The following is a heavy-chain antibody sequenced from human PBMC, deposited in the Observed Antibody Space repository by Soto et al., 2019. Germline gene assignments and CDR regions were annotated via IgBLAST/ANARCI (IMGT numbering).Heavy chain of an antibody. CDR1: GFTFSSYW. V-gene: IGHV3-74*01. CDR2: INSDGSST. J-gene: IGHJ6*02. D-gene: IGHD3-3*01. CDR3: ARAIYDFWSGYSGVNYYYGMDV. Sequence: PGGSLRLSCAASGFTFSSYWMHWVRQAPGKGLVRVSRINSDGSSTSYADSVKGRFTISRDNAKNTLYLQMNSLRAEDTAVYYCARAIYDFWSGYSGVNYYYGMDVWGQGTTVTVSS.